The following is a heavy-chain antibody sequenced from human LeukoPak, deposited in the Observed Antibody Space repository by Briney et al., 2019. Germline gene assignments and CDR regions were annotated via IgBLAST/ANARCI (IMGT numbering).Heavy chain of an antibody. J-gene: IGHJ6*03. D-gene: IGHD2-2*02. CDR2: IKSKTDGGTT. Sequence: GGSLRLSCAASGFTFSNAWMSWVRQAPGKGLEWVGRIKSKTDGGTTDYAAPVKGRFTISRDDSKNMLYLQMNSLKTEDTAVYYCTTDLCSSTSCYRRYYYYMDVWGKGTTVTVSS. CDR1: GFTFSNAW. V-gene: IGHV3-15*01. CDR3: TTDLCSSTSCYRRYYYYMDV.